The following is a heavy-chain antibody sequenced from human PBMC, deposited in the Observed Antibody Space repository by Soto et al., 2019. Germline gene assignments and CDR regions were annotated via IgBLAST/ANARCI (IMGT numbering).Heavy chain of an antibody. Sequence: PGGSLRLSCAASGFTFSSHGMHWVRQAPGKGLEWVAVISYDGSDKYYADSVKDRFDISRDNYKNTLYLQMNSLRAEDTAVYYCAKDVLRFLEWLAFYGMDVWGQGTTVTVSS. D-gene: IGHD3-3*01. V-gene: IGHV3-30*18. CDR3: AKDVLRFLEWLAFYGMDV. CDR2: ISYDGSDK. J-gene: IGHJ6*02. CDR1: GFTFSSHG.